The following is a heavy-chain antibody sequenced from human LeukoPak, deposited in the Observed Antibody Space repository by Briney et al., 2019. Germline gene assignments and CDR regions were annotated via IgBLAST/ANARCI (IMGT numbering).Heavy chain of an antibody. Sequence: SETLSLTCAVYGGSFSGYYWSWIRQPPGKGLEWIGEINHSGGTKYNPSLKSRVTISVNTSKNQFSLKLSSVTAADTAMYYCARVKDPGGYYYYYYMDVWGKGTTVTVSS. D-gene: IGHD3-16*01. CDR1: GGSFSGYY. CDR3: ARVKDPGGYYYYYYMDV. J-gene: IGHJ6*03. V-gene: IGHV4-34*01. CDR2: INHSGGT.